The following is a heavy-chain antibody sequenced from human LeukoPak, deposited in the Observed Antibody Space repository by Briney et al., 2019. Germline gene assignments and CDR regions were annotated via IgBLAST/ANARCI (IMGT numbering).Heavy chain of an antibody. CDR2: INTNTGNP. CDR3: AREGVDS. CDR1: GYTFTNYA. J-gene: IGHJ5*01. Sequence: ASVKVSCKASGYTFTNYAMNWVRQAPGQGLEWMGWINTNTGNPTYARAFTGRFVFSLDTSVTTAYLLITSLKAEDTAVYYCAREGVDSWGQGTLVTVSS. V-gene: IGHV7-4-1*02. D-gene: IGHD3-16*01.